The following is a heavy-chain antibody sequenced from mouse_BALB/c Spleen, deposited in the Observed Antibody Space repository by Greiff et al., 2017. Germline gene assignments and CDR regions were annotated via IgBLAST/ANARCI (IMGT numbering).Heavy chain of an antibody. J-gene: IGHJ4*01. CDR2: IWAGGST. V-gene: IGHV2-9*02. D-gene: IGHD4-1*01. Sequence: VQRVESGPGLVAPSQSLSITCTVSGFSLTSYGVHWVRQPPGKGLEWLGVIWAGGSTNYNSALMSRLSISKDNSKSQVFLKMNSLQTDDTAMYYCASELGPYYYAMDYWGQGTSGTVSS. CDR3: ASELGPYYYAMDY. CDR1: GFSLTSYG.